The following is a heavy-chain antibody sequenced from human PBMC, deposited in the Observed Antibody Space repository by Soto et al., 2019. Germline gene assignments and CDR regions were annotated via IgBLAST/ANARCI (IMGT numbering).Heavy chain of an antibody. CDR3: ANDVTAGWTKNPFDP. CDR2: TTNNGGTT. CDR1: GFTFRPYA. D-gene: IGHD6-19*01. V-gene: IGHV3-23*01. Sequence: GGSLRLSCAASGFTFRPYAKSWVRQAPGKGLEWVSATTNNGGTTSYADSVKGRFTISRDNSKNTLYLQMSSLRAEDTAVYFCANDVTAGWTKNPFDPSGKGTLVTVST. J-gene: IGHJ5*02.